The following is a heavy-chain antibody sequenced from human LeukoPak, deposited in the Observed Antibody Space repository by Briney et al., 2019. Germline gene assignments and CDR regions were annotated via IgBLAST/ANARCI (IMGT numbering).Heavy chain of an antibody. J-gene: IGHJ4*02. CDR1: GSTVSSNS. D-gene: IGHD4/OR15-4a*01. Sequence: GGSLRLSCTVSGSTVSSNSMSWVRQAPGKGLEWVSFIYSGSTHYSDSVKGRFTISRDNSKNTLYLQMNSLRAEDTAVYYCARRAGAYSHPYDYWGQGTLVTVSS. CDR2: IYSGST. V-gene: IGHV3-53*01. CDR3: ARRAGAYSHPYDY.